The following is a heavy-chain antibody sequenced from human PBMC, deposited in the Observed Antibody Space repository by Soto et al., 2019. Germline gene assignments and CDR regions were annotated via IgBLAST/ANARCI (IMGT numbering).Heavy chain of an antibody. D-gene: IGHD2-21*02. J-gene: IGHJ5*02. CDR3: ARDKGAYCGGDCYSTWFDP. V-gene: IGHV1-18*01. CDR2: ISAYNGNT. CDR1: GYTFTSYG. Sequence: QVQLVQSGAEVKKPGASVKVSCKASGYTFTSYGISWVRQAPGQGLEWMGWISAYNGNTNYTQKLQGRVTMTTDTSTSTAYMELRSLRSDDTAVYYCARDKGAYCGGDCYSTWFDPWGQGTLVTVSS.